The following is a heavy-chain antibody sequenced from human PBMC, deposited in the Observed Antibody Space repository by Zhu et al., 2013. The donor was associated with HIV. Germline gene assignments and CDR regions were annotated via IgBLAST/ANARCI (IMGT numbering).Heavy chain of an antibody. V-gene: IGHV1-69*02. Sequence: QVQLVQSGAEVKKPGSSVKVSCKASGGTFSSYTISWVRQAPGQGLEWMGRIIPILGIANYAQKFQGRVTITADKSTSTAYMELSSLRSEDTAVYYCARGSKYDSSGYYYYFVLLGPREPSVTVSS. CDR2: IIPILGIA. CDR3: ARGSKYDSSGYYYYFVL. CDR1: GGTFSSYT. J-gene: IGHJ4*02. D-gene: IGHD3-22*01.